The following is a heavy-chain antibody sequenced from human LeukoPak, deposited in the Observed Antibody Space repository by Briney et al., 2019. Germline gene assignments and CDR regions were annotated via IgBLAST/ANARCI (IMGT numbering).Heavy chain of an antibody. D-gene: IGHD1-26*01. J-gene: IGHJ4*02. V-gene: IGHV3-30*18. CDR2: ISYDGSNK. Sequence: GGSLRLSCAASGFTFSSYGMHWVRQAPGKGLEWVAVISYDGSNKYYADSVKGRFTISRDNSKNTLYLQMNSLRAEDTAVYYCAKVLEDSGSFHSTYFDYWGQGTLVTVSS. CDR1: GFTFSSYG. CDR3: AKVLEDSGSFHSTYFDY.